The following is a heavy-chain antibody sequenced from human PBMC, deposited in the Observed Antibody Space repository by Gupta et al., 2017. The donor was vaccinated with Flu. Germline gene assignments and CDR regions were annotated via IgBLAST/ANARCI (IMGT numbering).Heavy chain of an antibody. CDR2: IYSGGST. V-gene: IGHV3-53*02. J-gene: IGHJ6*02. Sequence: EVQLVETGGGLIQPGGSLRLSCAASGFTVSSNYMSWFRQAPGKGLEWVSVIYSGGSTYYADSVKGRFTISRDNSKNTLYLQMNSLRAEDTAVYYCARGPQGQDTAMVPPYYYYGMDVWGQGTTVTVSS. D-gene: IGHD5-18*01. CDR3: ARGPQGQDTAMVPPYYYYGMDV. CDR1: GFTVSSNY.